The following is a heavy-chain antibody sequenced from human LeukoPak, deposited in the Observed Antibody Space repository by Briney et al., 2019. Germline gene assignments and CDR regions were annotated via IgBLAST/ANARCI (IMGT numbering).Heavy chain of an antibody. V-gene: IGHV1-8*01. Sequence: ASVTVSCKASEYTFTSYDINWVRQATGQGLEWMGWMNPNSGNTGYAQKFQGRVTMTRGTSISTAYMELNNLTSEDTAVYYCARGSWGEIAGRKSFEFWGQGSLVTVSS. D-gene: IGHD6-6*01. J-gene: IGHJ4*02. CDR3: ARGSWGEIAGRKSFEF. CDR1: EYTFTSYD. CDR2: MNPNSGNT.